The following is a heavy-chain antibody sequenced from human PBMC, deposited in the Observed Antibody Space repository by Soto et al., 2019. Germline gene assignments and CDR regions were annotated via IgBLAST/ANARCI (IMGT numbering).Heavy chain of an antibody. J-gene: IGHJ3*02. CDR1: GYTFTASY. Sequence: QVQLVQSGAEVKKPGASVKVSCKASGYTFTASYMHWVRQAPGQGLEWMGIIDPSRGSTSYSQKFQGRVTMTRDTSTSTVYMELNSLRSEDTAVFYCARDSGHYYRSDAFDKWGQGTMVTVSS. CDR3: ARDSGHYYRSDAFDK. V-gene: IGHV1-46*01. D-gene: IGHD1-26*01. CDR2: IDPSRGST.